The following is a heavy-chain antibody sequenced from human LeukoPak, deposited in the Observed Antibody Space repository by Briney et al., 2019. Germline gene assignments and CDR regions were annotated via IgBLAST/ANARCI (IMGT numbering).Heavy chain of an antibody. V-gene: IGHV4-34*01. D-gene: IGHD3-10*01. CDR1: GGSFSGYY. CDR3: ARHARSYYYGSGSYCWFDP. Sequence: KASETLSLTCAVDGGSFSGYYWSWIRQPPGKGLEWIGEINHSGSTNYNPSLKSRVTISVDTSKNQFSLKRSSVTAADTAVYYCARHARSYYYGSGSYCWFDPWGQGTLVTVSS. CDR2: INHSGST. J-gene: IGHJ5*02.